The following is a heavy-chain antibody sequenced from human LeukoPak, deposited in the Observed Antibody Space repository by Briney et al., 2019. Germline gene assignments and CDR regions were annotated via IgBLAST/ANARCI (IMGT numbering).Heavy chain of an antibody. CDR3: ARGYYDLWSGYGNLDY. D-gene: IGHD3-3*01. J-gene: IGHJ4*02. V-gene: IGHV4-59*08. CDR1: GGSISSYY. Sequence: SETLSLTCTVSGGSISSYYWSWIRQPPGKGLEWIGYIYYSGSTNYNPSLKSRVTISVDTSKNQFSLKLSSVTAADTAVYYCARGYYDLWSGYGNLDYWGQGTLVTVSS. CDR2: IYYSGST.